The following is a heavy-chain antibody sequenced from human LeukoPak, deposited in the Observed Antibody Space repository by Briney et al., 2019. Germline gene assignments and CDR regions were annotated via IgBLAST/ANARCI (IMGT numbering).Heavy chain of an antibody. D-gene: IGHD3-22*01. J-gene: IGHJ4*02. CDR2: IRGSGANT. CDR3: AKDNCYHYYDSSGYFDY. CDR1: GFTFSSYA. V-gene: IGHV3-23*01. Sequence: GGSLRLSCAASGFTFSSYAMSWVRQAPGKGLEWVSTIRGSGANTYYADSVKGRFTISRDNSKNTLYLQMSGLRAEDTAIYYCAKDNCYHYYDSSGYFDYWGQGTLVTVSS.